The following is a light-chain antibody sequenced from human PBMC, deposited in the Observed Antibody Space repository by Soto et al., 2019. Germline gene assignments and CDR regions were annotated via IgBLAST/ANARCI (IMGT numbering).Light chain of an antibody. J-gene: IGLJ1*01. CDR3: AAWDDCLNGFYD. CDR1: SSKIGSNT. CDR2: SNN. V-gene: IGLV1-44*01. Sequence: QSVLTQPPSASGTPGQRVTISCSGSSSKIGSNTVNWYQQLPGTAPKLLIYSNNQRPSGVPDRFSGSKSGTSASLAISGLQSEDEADYYCAAWDDCLNGFYDFGPVTKVTVL.